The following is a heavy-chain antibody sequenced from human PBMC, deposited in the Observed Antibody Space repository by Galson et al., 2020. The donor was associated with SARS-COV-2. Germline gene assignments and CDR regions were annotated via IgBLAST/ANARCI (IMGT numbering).Heavy chain of an antibody. J-gene: IGHJ5*02. V-gene: IGHV4-38-2*02. CDR1: GYSISSGYY. CDR2: IYHSGST. Sequence: SETLSLTCTVSGYSISSGYYWGWIRQPPGKGLEWIGSIYHSGSTYYNPSLKSRVTISVDTSKNQFSLKLSSVTAADTAVYYCARDGPAYYCSSTNCSWFDPWGQGTLVTVSS. D-gene: IGHD2-2*01. CDR3: ARDGPAYYCSSTNCSWFDP.